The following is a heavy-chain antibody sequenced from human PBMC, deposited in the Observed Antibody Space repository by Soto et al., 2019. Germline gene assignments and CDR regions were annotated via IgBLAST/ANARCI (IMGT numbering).Heavy chain of an antibody. Sequence: PGGSLRLSCVASGFTFRNYAMTWVRQAPGRGLQWVSTISSFGGTYYADSVKGRFTISRDNSKNTFFLQMNSLRAEDTAVYYCAKLSSPINDIAAAGPDYWGQG. CDR1: GFTFRNYA. V-gene: IGHV3-23*01. D-gene: IGHD6-13*01. CDR3: AKLSSPINDIAAAGPDY. CDR2: ISSFGGT. J-gene: IGHJ4*02.